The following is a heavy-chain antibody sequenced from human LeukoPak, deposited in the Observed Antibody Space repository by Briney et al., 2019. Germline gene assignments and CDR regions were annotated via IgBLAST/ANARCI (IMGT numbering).Heavy chain of an antibody. CDR2: ISSSSSTI. CDR1: GFTFSSYS. J-gene: IGHJ4*02. Sequence: QSGGSLRLSCAASGFTFSSYSMTWVRQAPGKGLEWVSYISSSSSTIYYADSVKGRFTISRDNAKNSLYLQMNSLRAEDTAVYYCARDITYSSGWSIFDYWGQGTLVTVSS. CDR3: ARDITYSSGWSIFDY. D-gene: IGHD6-19*01. V-gene: IGHV3-48*01.